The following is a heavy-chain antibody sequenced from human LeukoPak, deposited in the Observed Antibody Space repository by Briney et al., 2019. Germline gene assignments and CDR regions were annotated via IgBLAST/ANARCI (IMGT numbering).Heavy chain of an antibody. CDR2: IYTSGST. J-gene: IGHJ4*02. CDR3: ARGDTMIVVFDY. Sequence: SQTLSLTCTVSGGSISSGSYYWSWIRQPAGKGLEWIGRIYTSGSTNYNPSLKSRVTISVDTSKNQLSLKLSSVTAADTAVYYCARGDTMIVVFDYWGQGTLVTVSS. V-gene: IGHV4-61*02. CDR1: GGSISSGSYY. D-gene: IGHD3-22*01.